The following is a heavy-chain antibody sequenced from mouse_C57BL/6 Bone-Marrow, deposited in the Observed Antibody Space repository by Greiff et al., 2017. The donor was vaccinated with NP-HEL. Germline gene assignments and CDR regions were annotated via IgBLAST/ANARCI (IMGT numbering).Heavy chain of an antibody. Sequence: EVKLMESGGGLVQPGGSLKLSCAASGFTFSDYGMAWVRQAPRKGPEWVAFISNLAYSIYYADTVTGRFTISRENAKNTLYLEMSSLRSEDTAMYYCARHGDDYSFDYWGQGTTLTVSS. V-gene: IGHV5-15*01. CDR2: ISNLAYSI. CDR1: GFTFSDYG. D-gene: IGHD2-4*01. J-gene: IGHJ2*01. CDR3: ARHGDDYSFDY.